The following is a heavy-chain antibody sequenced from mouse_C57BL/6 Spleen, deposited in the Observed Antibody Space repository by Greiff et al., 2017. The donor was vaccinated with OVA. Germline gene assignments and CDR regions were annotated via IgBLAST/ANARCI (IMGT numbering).Heavy chain of an antibody. J-gene: IGHJ4*01. CDR3: ARSGALYYAMDY. CDR1: GFTFTDYY. V-gene: IGHV7-3*01. CDR2: IRNKANGYTT. D-gene: IGHD4-1*01. Sequence: EVQRVESGGGLVQPGGSLSLSCAASGFTFTDYYMSWVRQPPGKALEWLGFIRNKANGYTTEYSASVKGRFTISRDNSQSILYLQMNALRAEDSATYYCARSGALYYAMDYWGQGTSVTVSS.